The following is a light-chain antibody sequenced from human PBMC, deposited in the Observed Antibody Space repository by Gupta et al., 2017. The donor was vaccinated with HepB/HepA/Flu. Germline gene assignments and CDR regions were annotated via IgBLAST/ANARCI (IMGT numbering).Light chain of an antibody. CDR1: QSINSY. J-gene: IGKJ2*04. CDR2: AAS. Sequence: DIQMTQSPSSLSASVGDRVTITCRASQSINSYLNWYQQKPGKAPQLLIYAASSLQSGVPSRFSGSGSGTDFTLTISSLQPEDFATYYCQQSDSSPSSFGQGTKMEIK. CDR3: QQSDSSPSS. V-gene: IGKV1-39*01.